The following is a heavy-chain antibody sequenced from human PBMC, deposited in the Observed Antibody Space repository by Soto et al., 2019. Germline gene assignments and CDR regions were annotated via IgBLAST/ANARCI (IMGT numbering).Heavy chain of an antibody. Sequence: SETLSLTCTVSGGSISSYYWSWIRQPPGKGLEWIGYIYYSGSTNYNPSLKSRVTISVDTSKNQFSPKLSSVTAADTAVYYCARGRGYSGYVPFDYWGQGTLVTVSS. CDR1: GGSISSYY. J-gene: IGHJ4*02. V-gene: IGHV4-59*01. CDR2: IYYSGST. CDR3: ARGRGYSGYVPFDY. D-gene: IGHD5-12*01.